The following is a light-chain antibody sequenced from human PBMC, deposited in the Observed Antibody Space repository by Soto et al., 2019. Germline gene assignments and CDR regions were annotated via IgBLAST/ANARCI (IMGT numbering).Light chain of an antibody. CDR1: QSVSSSY. CDR2: GAS. V-gene: IGKV3-20*01. Sequence: EIVLTQSPGTLSLSPGERATLSCRASQSVSSSYLAWYQQKPGQAPRLLIYGASSRATGIPDRFSGSGSGTHCTLTISRLGPEDFAVYYCQQYCRSPPWTCGQGTKVEIK. CDR3: QQYCRSPPWT. J-gene: IGKJ1*01.